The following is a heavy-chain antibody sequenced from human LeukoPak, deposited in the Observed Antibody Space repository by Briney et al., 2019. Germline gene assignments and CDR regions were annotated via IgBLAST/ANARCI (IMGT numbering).Heavy chain of an antibody. CDR1: GGTFCSYA. V-gene: IGHV1-69*13. CDR2: IIPIFGTA. D-gene: IGHD6-13*01. J-gene: IGHJ4*02. CDR3: ARSPLRLAEVRSWHDY. Sequence: ASVKVSCKASGGTFCSYAISWVRQAPGQGLEWMGGIIPIFGTANYAQKFQGRVTITADESTSTAYMELSSLRSEDTAVYYCARSPLRLAEVRSWHDYWGQGTLVTVSS.